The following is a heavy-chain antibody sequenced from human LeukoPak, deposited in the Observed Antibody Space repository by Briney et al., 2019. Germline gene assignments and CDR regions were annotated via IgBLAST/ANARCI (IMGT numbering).Heavy chain of an antibody. CDR3: ARDYGDYPYYFDY. D-gene: IGHD4-17*01. CDR2: IYYTGST. Sequence: SETLSLTCTVSGGSISSYYWSWIRQPPGKGLEWIGYIYYTGSTDYNPSLKSRVAISVDTSKNQFSLKLSSVTAADTAVYYCARDYGDYPYYFDYWGQGTLVTVSS. CDR1: GGSISSYY. V-gene: IGHV4-59*01. J-gene: IGHJ4*02.